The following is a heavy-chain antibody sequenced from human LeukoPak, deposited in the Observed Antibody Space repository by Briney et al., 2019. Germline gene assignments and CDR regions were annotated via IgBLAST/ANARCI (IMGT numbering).Heavy chain of an antibody. Sequence: SETLSLTCTVSGGSISSYYWTWIRQPPGKGLEWIGGVYYTGTTYSNPSLKSRVTISVDTSKNQFSLRLSSVTAADTAVYYCARHVSVAVTNFFDYWGQGTLVTVSS. CDR2: VYYTGTT. CDR3: ARHVSVAVTNFFDY. V-gene: IGHV4-59*05. CDR1: GGSISSYY. J-gene: IGHJ4*02. D-gene: IGHD6-19*01.